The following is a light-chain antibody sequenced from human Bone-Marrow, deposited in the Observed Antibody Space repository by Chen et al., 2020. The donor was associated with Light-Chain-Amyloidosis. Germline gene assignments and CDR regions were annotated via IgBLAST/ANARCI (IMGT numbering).Light chain of an antibody. CDR3: SSYTITNTLV. V-gene: IGLV2-14*01. Sequence: QSALTQPASVAGYPGQSTTIPCNGTSRDVGGDNHVSWYQQHPDKAPKLMIYEVTNRPSWVPDRFSGSKSDNTASLTISGLQTEDEADYFCSSYTITNTLVFGSGTRVTVL. CDR1: SRDVGGDNH. J-gene: IGLJ1*01. CDR2: EVT.